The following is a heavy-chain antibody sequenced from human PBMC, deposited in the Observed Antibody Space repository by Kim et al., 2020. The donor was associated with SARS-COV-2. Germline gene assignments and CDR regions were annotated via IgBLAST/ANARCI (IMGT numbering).Heavy chain of an antibody. CDR3: AKDKAAAGQGAFDI. V-gene: IGHV3-9*01. D-gene: IGHD6-13*01. J-gene: IGHJ3*02. CDR2: ISWNSGNI. CDR1: GFTFGDYA. Sequence: GGSLRHSCAASGFTFGDYAMHWVRQAPGKGLEWVSGISWNSGNIGYADSVKGRFTISRDNAKNSLYLQMNSLRAEDTALYYCAKDKAAAGQGAFDIWGQGTMVTVSS.